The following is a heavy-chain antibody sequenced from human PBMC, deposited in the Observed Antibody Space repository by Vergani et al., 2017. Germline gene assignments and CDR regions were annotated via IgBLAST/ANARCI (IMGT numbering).Heavy chain of an antibody. CDR3: ARSLYGSGGSCLFDY. V-gene: IGHV4-38-2*01. D-gene: IGHD2-15*01. CDR2: IYHSGST. Sequence: QVQLQESGPGLVKPSETLSLTCAVSGYSISSGYYWGWIRQPPGKGLEWIGSIYHSGSTYYNPSLKSRVTISVDTSKNQFSLKLSSVTAADTAVYYCARSLYGSGGSCLFDYWGQGTLVTVSS. CDR1: GYSISSGYY. J-gene: IGHJ4*02.